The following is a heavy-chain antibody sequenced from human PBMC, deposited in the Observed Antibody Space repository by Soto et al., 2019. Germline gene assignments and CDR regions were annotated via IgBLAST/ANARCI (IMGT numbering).Heavy chain of an antibody. CDR1: GDSISSGAW. CDR2: IYHSGNT. D-gene: IGHD2-2*01. J-gene: IGHJ5*02. V-gene: IGHV4-4*02. CDR3: ARDSRTGCSSTDCDMS. Sequence: PSETLSLTCAVSGDSISSGAWWSWVRQSPGKGLQWIGEIYHSGNTRNNPSLKSRVTMSVDKSNNQFSLNLMSVTAADTATYYCARDSRTGCSSTDCDMSWGRGILVTVSS.